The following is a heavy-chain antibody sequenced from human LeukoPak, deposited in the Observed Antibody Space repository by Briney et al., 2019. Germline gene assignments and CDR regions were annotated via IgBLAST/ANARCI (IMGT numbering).Heavy chain of an antibody. CDR3: ARGPRDGYNSVLRYFDY. CDR1: GFTFSSYS. D-gene: IGHD5-24*01. V-gene: IGHV3-21*01. CDR2: ISSSSSYI. Sequence: GGSLRLSCAASGFTFSSYSMNWVRQAPGKGLEWVSSISSSSSYIYYADPVKGRFTISRDNAKNSLYLQMNSLRAEDTAVYYCARGPRDGYNSVLRYFDYWGQGTLVTVSS. J-gene: IGHJ4*02.